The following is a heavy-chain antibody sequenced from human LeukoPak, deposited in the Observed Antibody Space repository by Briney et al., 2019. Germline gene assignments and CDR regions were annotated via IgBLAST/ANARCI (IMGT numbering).Heavy chain of an antibody. Sequence: GGSLRLSCAASGFPFSTYAMNWVRQAPGKGLEWVSSISGNSHHIYYADPVKGRFTISRDNAYRSLYLQMDSLRVEDTAVYYCASGTIVGARGADNWGQGALVTVSS. D-gene: IGHD1-26*01. CDR1: GFPFSTYA. J-gene: IGHJ4*02. V-gene: IGHV3-21*01. CDR3: ASGTIVGARGADN. CDR2: ISGNSHHI.